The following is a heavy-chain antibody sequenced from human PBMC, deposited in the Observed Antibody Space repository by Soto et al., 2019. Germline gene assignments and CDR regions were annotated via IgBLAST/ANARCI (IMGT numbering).Heavy chain of an antibody. D-gene: IGHD3-22*01. CDR1: GFTFSSYA. J-gene: IGHJ4*02. CDR3: AKGLRSPKDRYYFDY. V-gene: IGHV3-23*01. Sequence: EVQLLESGGGLVQPGGSLRLSCAASGFTFSSYAMSWVLQAPGKRLEWVSAISRSGGSTYYADSVKGRFTISRDHSKNKLYLQMNSLRAEDTAVYYCAKGLRSPKDRYYFDYWGQGTLVTVSS. CDR2: ISRSGGST.